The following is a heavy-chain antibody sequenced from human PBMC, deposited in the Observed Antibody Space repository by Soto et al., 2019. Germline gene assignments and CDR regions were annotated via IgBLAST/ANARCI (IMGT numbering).Heavy chain of an antibody. CDR2: IYYRSKWFH. D-gene: IGHD2-15*01. J-gene: IGHJ6*02. Sequence: SQTLSLTCVISGDSVSSNGACWNWVRQSPSRGLQWLGRIYYRSKWFHDYAASVESRMAINPDTSRNQFSLQLNYVTPEDTAVYYCARVHCSAGTCLDGLDFWGQGTTVTVSS. CDR3: ARVHCSAGTCLDGLDF. CDR1: GDSVSSNGAC. V-gene: IGHV6-1*01.